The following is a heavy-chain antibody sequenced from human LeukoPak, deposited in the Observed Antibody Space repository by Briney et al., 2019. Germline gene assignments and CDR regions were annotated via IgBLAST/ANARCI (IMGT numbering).Heavy chain of an antibody. J-gene: IGHJ4*02. CDR2: IYPGDSDT. D-gene: IGHD1-26*01. CDR3: ARQIVRGDGATGY. V-gene: IGHV5-51*01. CDR1: GYSFITHW. Sequence: GESLKISCKGSGYSFITHWIGWVRQMPGKGLEWMGIIYPGDSDTRYSPSFQGQVTISADKSISTAYLQWSSLKASDTAMYYCARQIVRGDGATGYWGQGTLVTVSS.